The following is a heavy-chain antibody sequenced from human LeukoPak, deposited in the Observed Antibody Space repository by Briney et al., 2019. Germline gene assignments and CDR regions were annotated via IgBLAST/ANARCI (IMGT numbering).Heavy chain of an antibody. Sequence: SETLSLTCAVYGGSFSGYYWSWIRQPPGKGLEWIGEINHSGSTNYNPSLKSRVTISVDTSKNQFSLKLSSVTAADTAVYYCARDGAGTTYNWIDPWGQGTLVTVSS. CDR3: ARDGAGTTYNWIDP. D-gene: IGHD1-7*01. V-gene: IGHV4-34*01. CDR1: GGSFSGYY. CDR2: INHSGST. J-gene: IGHJ5*02.